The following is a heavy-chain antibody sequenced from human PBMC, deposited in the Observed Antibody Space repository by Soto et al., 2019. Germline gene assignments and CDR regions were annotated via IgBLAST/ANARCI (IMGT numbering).Heavy chain of an antibody. CDR3: ARVEGGLYYDSSGYANFDY. D-gene: IGHD3-22*01. Sequence: SVKVSCKASGGTFSSYAISWVRQAPGQGLEWMGGIIPIFGTANYAQKFQDRVTITADESTSTAYMELSSLRSEDTAVYYCARVEGGLYYDSSGYANFDYWGQGTLVTVSS. J-gene: IGHJ4*02. CDR1: GGTFSSYA. CDR2: IIPIFGTA. V-gene: IGHV1-69*13.